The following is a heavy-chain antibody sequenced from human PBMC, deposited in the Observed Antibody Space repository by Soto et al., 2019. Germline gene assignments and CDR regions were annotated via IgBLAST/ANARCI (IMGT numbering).Heavy chain of an antibody. V-gene: IGHV4-59*01. CDR3: GRLRMYTFGTYYRFIDY. J-gene: IGHJ4*02. D-gene: IGHD3-10*01. CDR1: GGPINNYY. CDR2: IFYNGST. Sequence: PSETLSLTCTVSGGPINNYYWRWIRQSPGGGLEYIGYIFYNGSTNYNPSLKSRVSISVDTSKSQFSLRLSSVSAADTAVYFCGRLRMYTFGTYYRFIDYWGQGTLVTVSS.